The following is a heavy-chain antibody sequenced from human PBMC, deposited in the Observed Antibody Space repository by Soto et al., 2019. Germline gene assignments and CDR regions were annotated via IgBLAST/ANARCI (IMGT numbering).Heavy chain of an antibody. D-gene: IGHD3-22*01. J-gene: IGHJ5*02. Sequence: SETLSLTCTVSGGSISRYDWSWIRQAPGKKLEWIGYIYSSGATNYNPSLKSRVTMSRDTSKNQFSLKLNSVTTADTAVYYCARDHSSGWVNWFDPWGQGTLVTVSS. V-gene: IGHV4-59*01. CDR3: ARDHSSGWVNWFDP. CDR1: GGSISRYD. CDR2: IYSSGAT.